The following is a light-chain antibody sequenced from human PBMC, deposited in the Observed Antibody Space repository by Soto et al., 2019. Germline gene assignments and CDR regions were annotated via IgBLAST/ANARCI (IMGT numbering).Light chain of an antibody. CDR2: SNN. Sequence: QSVLTQPPSASGTPGQRGTISCSGGRSNIGSNYVYWYQQLPGTAPKLLISSNNQRPSGVPDRFSGSKSGTSASLAISGLRSEDEADYYCAAWDDSLSGEVFGGGTKLTVL. V-gene: IGLV1-47*01. CDR1: RSNIGSNY. CDR3: AAWDDSLSGEV. J-gene: IGLJ3*02.